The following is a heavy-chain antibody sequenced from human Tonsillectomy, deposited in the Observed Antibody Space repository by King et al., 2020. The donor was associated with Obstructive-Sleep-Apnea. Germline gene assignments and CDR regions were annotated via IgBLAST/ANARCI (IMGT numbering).Heavy chain of an antibody. CDR3: LRAVAGRVDY. CDR1: GFTFSGSW. V-gene: IGHV3-74*01. Sequence: DVQLVESGGGLVQPGGSLRLSCAASGFTFSGSWMHWVRQGPGKGLVWVSRINSDGSSRGYADSVKGRFTISRDNAQNMVYLQMNSLRDEDTAVYYCLRAVAGRVDYWGQGTLVTVS. J-gene: IGHJ4*02. CDR2: INSDGSSR. D-gene: IGHD6-19*01.